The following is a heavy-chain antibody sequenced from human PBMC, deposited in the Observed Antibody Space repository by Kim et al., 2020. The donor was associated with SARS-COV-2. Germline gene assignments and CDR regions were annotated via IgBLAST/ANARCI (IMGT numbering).Heavy chain of an antibody. CDR2: IYYSGST. Sequence: SETLSLTCTVSGGSISSSSYYWGWIRQPPGKGLEWIGRIYYSGSTYYNPSLKSRVTISVDASKNQFSLKLSSVTAADPAVYYCATQKKAWLARKDYWYFDLWGRGTLGTVSS. CDR1: GGSISSSSYY. D-gene: IGHD6-19*01. V-gene: IGHV4-39*01. J-gene: IGHJ2*01. CDR3: ATQKKAWLARKDYWYFDL.